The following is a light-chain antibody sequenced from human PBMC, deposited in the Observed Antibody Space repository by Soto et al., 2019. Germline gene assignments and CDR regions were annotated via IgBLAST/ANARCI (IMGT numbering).Light chain of an antibody. Sequence: ETVWTQSPATLSLSPGEGATLSCRASQSVSSFLAWYQQKPGQAPRLLIYDASNRATGIPARFSGSGSGTDFTLTISSLEPEDFAVYYCQQHTNWPLTFGGGTKVDIK. J-gene: IGKJ4*01. CDR3: QQHTNWPLT. V-gene: IGKV3-11*01. CDR2: DAS. CDR1: QSVSSF.